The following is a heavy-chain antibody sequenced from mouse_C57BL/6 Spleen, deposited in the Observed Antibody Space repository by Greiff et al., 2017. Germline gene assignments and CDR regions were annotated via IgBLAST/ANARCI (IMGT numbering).Heavy chain of an antibody. V-gene: IGHV1-55*01. J-gene: IGHJ2*01. Sequence: VQLQQPGAELVKPGASVKMSCKASGYTFTSYWITWVKQRPGQGLEWIGDIYPGSGSTNYNEKFKSKATLTVDTSSSTAYMQLSSLTSEDSAVYYCARWDYGSRHYFDYWGQGTTLTVSS. CDR3: ARWDYGSRHYFDY. CDR2: IYPGSGST. D-gene: IGHD1-1*01. CDR1: GYTFTSYW.